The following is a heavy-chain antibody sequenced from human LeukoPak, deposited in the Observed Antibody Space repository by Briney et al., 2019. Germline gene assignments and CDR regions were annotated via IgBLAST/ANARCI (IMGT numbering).Heavy chain of an antibody. J-gene: IGHJ5*02. CDR1: GGTFSSYA. V-gene: IGHV1-69*13. Sequence: ASVKVSCKASGGTFSSYAISWVRQAPGQGLEWMGGIIPIFGTANYAQKFQGRVTITADESTSTAYMELSSLRSDDTAVYYCARDQGPYYYDSSGSGFDPWGQGTLATVSS. CDR3: ARDQGPYYYDSSGSGFDP. CDR2: IIPIFGTA. D-gene: IGHD3-22*01.